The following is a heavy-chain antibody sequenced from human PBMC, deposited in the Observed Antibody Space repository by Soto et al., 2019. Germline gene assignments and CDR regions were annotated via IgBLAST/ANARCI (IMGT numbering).Heavy chain of an antibody. V-gene: IGHV4-31*03. Sequence: QVQLQESGPGLMKPSQTLSLTCTVSGGSISSDGYYWSWIRQHPGKGLEWIEYIYYSRSTYYNPSLKSRVTISVDTSKNQFSLKLSSVTAADTAVYYCARDIAALGYCISTSCQIPGMWFDPWGQGTLVTVSS. CDR2: IYYSRST. J-gene: IGHJ5*02. CDR1: GGSISSDGYY. CDR3: ARDIAALGYCISTSCQIPGMWFDP. D-gene: IGHD2-2*01.